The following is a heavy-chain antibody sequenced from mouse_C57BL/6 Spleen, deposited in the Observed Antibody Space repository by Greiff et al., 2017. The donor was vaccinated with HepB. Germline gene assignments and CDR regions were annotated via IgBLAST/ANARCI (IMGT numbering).Heavy chain of an antibody. CDR2: IDPNSGGT. Sequence: QQSCKASGYTFTSYWMHWVKQRPGRGLEWIGRIDPNSGGTKYNEKFKSKATLTVDKPSSTAYMQLSSLTSEDSAVYYCARWIGGYPSEAMDYWGQGTSVTVSS. CDR3: ARWIGGYPSEAMDY. CDR1: GYTFTSYW. V-gene: IGHV1-72*01. J-gene: IGHJ4*01. D-gene: IGHD2-2*01.